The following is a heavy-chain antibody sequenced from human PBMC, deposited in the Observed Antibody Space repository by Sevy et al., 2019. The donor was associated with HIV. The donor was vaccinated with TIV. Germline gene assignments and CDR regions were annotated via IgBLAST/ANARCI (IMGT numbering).Heavy chain of an antibody. J-gene: IGHJ4*02. CDR3: ASAPVIYDYVWGSYRSYYFDY. Sequence: GGSLRLSCAASGFTFSSYWMSWVRQAPGKGLEWVANIKQDGSEKYYVHSVKGRLPISRDNAKNSLYLQMNSLRAEDTAVYYCASAPVIYDYVWGSYRSYYFDYWGQGTLVTVSS. V-gene: IGHV3-7*01. D-gene: IGHD3-16*02. CDR2: IKQDGSEK. CDR1: GFTFSSYW.